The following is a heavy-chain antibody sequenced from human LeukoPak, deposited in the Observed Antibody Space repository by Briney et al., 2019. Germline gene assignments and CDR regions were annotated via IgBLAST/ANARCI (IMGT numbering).Heavy chain of an antibody. CDR3: ARDYDYVWGSYRHTPDY. J-gene: IGHJ4*02. Sequence: GASVKASCKASGYTFTSYGISWVRQAPGQGLEWMGWISAYNGNTDYAQKLQGRVTMTTDTSTSTVYMELRSLRSDDTAVYYCARDYDYVWGSYRHTPDYWGQGTLVTVSS. CDR2: ISAYNGNT. V-gene: IGHV1-18*01. D-gene: IGHD3-16*02. CDR1: GYTFTSYG.